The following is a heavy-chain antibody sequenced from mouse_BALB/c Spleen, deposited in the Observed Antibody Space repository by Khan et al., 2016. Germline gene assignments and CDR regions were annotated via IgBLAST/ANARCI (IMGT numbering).Heavy chain of an antibody. CDR2: INTYTGEP. V-gene: IGHV9-1*02. D-gene: IGHD1-1*01. CDR3: ATYYLYYFDH. J-gene: IGHJ2*01. CDR1: GYTFTNYG. Sequence: QIQLVQSGPELKKPGETVKISCKASGYTFTNYGMNWVKQAPGKGLKWMGWINTYTGEPTYADDFKGRFAFSLETSASTAYLQINNLKNEDMATYFCATYYLYYFDHWGQGTTLTVSS.